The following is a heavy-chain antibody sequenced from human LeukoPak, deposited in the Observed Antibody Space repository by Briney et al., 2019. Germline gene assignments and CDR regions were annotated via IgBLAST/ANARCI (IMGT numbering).Heavy chain of an antibody. D-gene: IGHD6-13*01. CDR2: INYSGST. CDR1: GASISSFY. V-gene: IGHV4-59*08. J-gene: IGHJ4*02. CDR3: ARSSLYSSSWYFDY. Sequence: SETLSLTCTISGASISSFYWSWIRQPPGKGLEWIGSINYSGSTNYNPSLKSRVTISVDTSKNQFSLKLSSVTAADTAVYYCARSSLYSSSWYFDYWGQGTLVTVSS.